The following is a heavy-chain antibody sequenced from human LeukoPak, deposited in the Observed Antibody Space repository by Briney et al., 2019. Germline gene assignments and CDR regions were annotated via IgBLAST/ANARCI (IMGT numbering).Heavy chain of an antibody. D-gene: IGHD3-3*01. J-gene: IGHJ4*01. Sequence: PGGSLRLSCAASGVTFCSYAMSWGRQAPGEGVEWGLAISGSGGSTYYADSVKGRFTISRDNSKNTLYLQMNSLRAEDTAVYYCAKDQSLFDDFWSGYYYCWGQEPWSPSPQ. CDR2: ISGSGGST. CDR3: AKDQSLFDDFWSGYYYC. CDR1: GVTFCSYA. V-gene: IGHV3-23*01.